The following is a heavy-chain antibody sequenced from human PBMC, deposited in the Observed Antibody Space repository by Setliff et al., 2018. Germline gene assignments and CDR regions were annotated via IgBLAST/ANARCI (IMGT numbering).Heavy chain of an antibody. CDR3: ARGGTYRYFDY. Sequence: SETLSLTCAVSGGSVTSHYWSWIRQPPGKGLEWIGFIFYSGDTNSNPSLKSRVTMSVDTSKNQFSLKLSSVTAADTAVYYCARGGTYRYFDYWGQGALVTVSS. CDR2: IFYSGDT. J-gene: IGHJ4*02. CDR1: GGSVTSHY. V-gene: IGHV4-59*02.